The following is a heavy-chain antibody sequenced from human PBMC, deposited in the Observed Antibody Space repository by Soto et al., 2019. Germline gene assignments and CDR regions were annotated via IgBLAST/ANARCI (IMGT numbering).Heavy chain of an antibody. V-gene: IGHV1-18*01. Sequence: QVQLVQSGAEVKKPVASVKVSCKASGYTFTSYGISWVREAPGQGLEWMGLISAYSGNTYYAQRNHGKVTMTTDTTTSTAYTAVTSMKYDDTAVYYCARDIPPVYYWCQGTLGTVSS. CDR1: GYTFTSYG. J-gene: IGHJ4*02. CDR2: ISAYSGNT. CDR3: ARDIPPVYY.